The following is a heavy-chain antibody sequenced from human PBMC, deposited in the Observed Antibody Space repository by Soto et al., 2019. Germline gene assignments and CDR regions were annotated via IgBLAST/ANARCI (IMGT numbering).Heavy chain of an antibody. CDR2: IYYSGST. J-gene: IGHJ5*02. CDR3: ARKIYGDYVWFDP. D-gene: IGHD4-17*01. V-gene: IGHV4-59*08. CDR1: GGSSSGYY. Sequence: SETLCVTCTVAGGSSSGYYWSWIRKPPGKGLEWIGYIYYSGSTNYNPSLKSRVTISVDTSKNQFSLKLSSVTAADTAVYYCARKIYGDYVWFDPWGQGTLVTVSS.